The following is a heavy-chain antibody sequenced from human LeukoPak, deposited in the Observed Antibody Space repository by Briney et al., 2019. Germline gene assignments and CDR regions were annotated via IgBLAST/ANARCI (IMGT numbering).Heavy chain of an antibody. CDR2: IYYSGST. Sequence: SETLSLTCTVSGGSISSSSYYWGWIRQPPGKGLEWIGSIYYSGSTYYNPSLKSRVTISVDTSKSQFSLKLSSVTAADTAVYYCAGIMVRGAPTWGQGTLVTVSS. J-gene: IGHJ5*02. CDR1: GGSISSSSYY. D-gene: IGHD3-10*01. CDR3: AGIMVRGAPT. V-gene: IGHV4-39*01.